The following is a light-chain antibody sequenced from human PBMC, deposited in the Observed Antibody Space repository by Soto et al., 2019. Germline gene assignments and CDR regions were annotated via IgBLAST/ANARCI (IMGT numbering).Light chain of an antibody. V-gene: IGKV3-20*01. Sequence: EIVLTQSPGTLSLSPGERATLYCRASQSVSSSYLAWHQQKPGQAPRLLIYGASSRATGIPDRFSGSGSGTDFTLTISRLEPEDFAVYYCQQYGSSPMYTFGQGTKLEIK. CDR1: QSVSSSY. J-gene: IGKJ2*01. CDR2: GAS. CDR3: QQYGSSPMYT.